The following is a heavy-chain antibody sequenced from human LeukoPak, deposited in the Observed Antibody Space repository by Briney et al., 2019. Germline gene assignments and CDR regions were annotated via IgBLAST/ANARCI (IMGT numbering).Heavy chain of an antibody. CDR2: INSGGST. V-gene: IGHV3-66*01. D-gene: IGHD3-10*01. J-gene: IGHJ4*02. Sequence: GGSLRLSCAASGFIVSSNAMSWVRQAPGKGLEWVSVINSGGSTYYADSVKGRFTISRDNSKNTLYFQMNSLRAEDTAVYYCASGIITMVRGALTRNSDYWGQGTLVTVSS. CDR3: ASGIITMVRGALTRNSDY. CDR1: GFIVSSNA.